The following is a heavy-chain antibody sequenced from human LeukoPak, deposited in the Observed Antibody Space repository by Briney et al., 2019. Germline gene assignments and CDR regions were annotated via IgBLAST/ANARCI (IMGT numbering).Heavy chain of an antibody. CDR2: ISYDGSNK. D-gene: IGHD6-6*01. V-gene: IGHV3-30*03. J-gene: IGHJ4*02. Sequence: GRSLRLSCAASGFTFSSYGMHWVRQAPGKGLEWVAVISYDGSNKYYADSVKGRFTVSRDNAKNTLYLQVNNLRAEDTAVYYCARGPNSNWSGLDFWGQGTLLTVSS. CDR1: GFTFSSYG. CDR3: ARGPNSNWSGLDF.